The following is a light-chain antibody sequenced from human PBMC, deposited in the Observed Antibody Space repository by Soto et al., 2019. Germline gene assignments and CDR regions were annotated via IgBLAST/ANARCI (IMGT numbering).Light chain of an antibody. CDR1: QSISSW. J-gene: IGKJ1*01. CDR2: KAS. CDR3: QHYNSYSEA. Sequence: DIQMTQSPSTLSSSVGDRVTITCGASQSISSWLAWYQQKPGKAPKLLIYKASTLKSGVPSRFSGSGSGTEFTLTISSLQPDDFATYYCQHYNSYSEAFGQGTKVGIK. V-gene: IGKV1-5*03.